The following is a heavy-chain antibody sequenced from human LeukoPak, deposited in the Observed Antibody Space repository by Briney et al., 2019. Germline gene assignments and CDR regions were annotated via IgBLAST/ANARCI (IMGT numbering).Heavy chain of an antibody. Sequence: PGGSLRLSCSASGFTFSSYSMNWVRQAPGKGLGWVSSISSSSSYIYYADSVKGRFTISRDNAKNSLYLQMNSLRAEDTAVYYCTTSLSSGYYIDYWGQGTLVTVSS. CDR1: GFTFSSYS. V-gene: IGHV3-21*01. J-gene: IGHJ4*02. CDR3: TTSLSSGYYIDY. CDR2: ISSSSSYI. D-gene: IGHD3-22*01.